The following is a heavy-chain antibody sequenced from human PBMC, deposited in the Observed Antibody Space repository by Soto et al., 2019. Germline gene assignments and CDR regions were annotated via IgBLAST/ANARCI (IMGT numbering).Heavy chain of an antibody. CDR3: ASGVVVVAASVLYGMDV. J-gene: IGHJ6*02. Sequence: QVQLVQSGAEVKKPGSSVKVSCKASGGTFSSYAISWVRQAPGQGLEWMGGILPIFGTANYAQKFQGRATITADESTSTAYMELSSLRSEDTAVYYCASGVVVVAASVLYGMDVWGQGTTVTVSS. CDR1: GGTFSSYA. V-gene: IGHV1-69*12. D-gene: IGHD2-15*01. CDR2: ILPIFGTA.